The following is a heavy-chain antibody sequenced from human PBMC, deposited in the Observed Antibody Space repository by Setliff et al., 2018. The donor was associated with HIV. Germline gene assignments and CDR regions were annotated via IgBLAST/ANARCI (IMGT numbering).Heavy chain of an antibody. V-gene: IGHV1-3*01. Sequence: ASVKVSCKASGYTFTNYAIHWVRQAPGQRLEWMGWINAGNGDTKYSQKFQVRVTITTDTSASTAYMELNSLRSDDPAVYYCARLGVYALDIWGQGTMVTVSS. J-gene: IGHJ3*02. CDR1: GYTFTNYA. D-gene: IGHD6-13*01. CDR3: ARLGVYALDI. CDR2: INAGNGDT.